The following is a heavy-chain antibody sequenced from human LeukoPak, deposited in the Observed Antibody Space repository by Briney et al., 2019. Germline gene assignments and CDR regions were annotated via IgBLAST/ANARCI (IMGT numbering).Heavy chain of an antibody. CDR3: VKVRANYDTLTGHYKGDSFDI. CDR2: IYYSGST. Sequence: SETLSLTCTVSGASVSSFYWTWIRQPPGKGLEWIGYIYYSGSTNYNPSLKSRVTISIDTSKNQFSLKMNSATAADSAVYYCVKVRANYDTLTGHYKGDSFDIWGQGTMITVSS. J-gene: IGHJ3*02. D-gene: IGHD3-9*01. V-gene: IGHV4-59*02. CDR1: GASVSSFY.